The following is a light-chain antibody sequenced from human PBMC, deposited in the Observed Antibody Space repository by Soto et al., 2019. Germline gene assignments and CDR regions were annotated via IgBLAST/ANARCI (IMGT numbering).Light chain of an antibody. J-gene: IGKJ4*02. V-gene: IGKV3-11*01. CDR3: QQRSAWPLT. CDR2: DAY. CDR1: QSVSGY. Sequence: EIVLTQSPATLSLSPGERATLSCRASQSVSGYLAWYHQKLGQAPRLLISDAYNRAAGVPARFSGSGSGADFTLTISSLEPEDFAVYYCQQRSAWPLTFGGGTKVEIK.